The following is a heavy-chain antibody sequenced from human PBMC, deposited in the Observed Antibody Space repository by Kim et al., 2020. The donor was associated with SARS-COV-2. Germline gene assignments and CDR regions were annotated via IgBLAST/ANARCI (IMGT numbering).Heavy chain of an antibody. V-gene: IGHV4-39*01. CDR2: IYYSGST. CDR3: ARRVVAARRRDWFDP. J-gene: IGHJ5*02. D-gene: IGHD6-6*01. CDR1: GGSISSSSYY. Sequence: SETLSLTCTVSGGSISSSSYYWGWIRQPPGKGLEWIGSIYYSGSTYYNPSLKSRVTISVDTSKNQFSLKLSSLTAADTAVYYCARRVVAARRRDWFDPWG.